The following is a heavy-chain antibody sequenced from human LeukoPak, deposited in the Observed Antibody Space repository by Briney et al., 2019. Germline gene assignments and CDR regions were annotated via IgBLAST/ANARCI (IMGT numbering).Heavy chain of an antibody. D-gene: IGHD2-2*01. CDR2: ISAYNGNT. CDR3: ASRYCSSSTSCYAEDAFDI. CDR1: GYTFTSYG. Sequence: ASVKVSCKASGYTFTSYGISWVRQAPGQGLEWMGWISAYNGNTNYAQKLQGRVTMTTDTSTSTAYMELRSLRSDDTAAYYCASRYCSSSTSCYAEDAFDIWGQGTMVTVSS. V-gene: IGHV1-18*01. J-gene: IGHJ3*02.